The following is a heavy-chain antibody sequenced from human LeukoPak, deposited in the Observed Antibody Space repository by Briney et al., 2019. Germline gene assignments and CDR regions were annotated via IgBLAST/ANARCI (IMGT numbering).Heavy chain of an antibody. CDR3: ASAKSYSSGWYLFDY. CDR2: IYYSGST. Sequence: SETLSLTCTVSGGSISSSSYYWGWIRQPPGKGLEWIGSIYYSGSTYYNPSLKSRVTISVDKSKNQFSLKLSSVTAADTAIYYCASAKSYSSGWYLFDYWGQGVLVTVSS. J-gene: IGHJ4*02. CDR1: GGSISSSSYY. D-gene: IGHD6-19*01. V-gene: IGHV4-39*07.